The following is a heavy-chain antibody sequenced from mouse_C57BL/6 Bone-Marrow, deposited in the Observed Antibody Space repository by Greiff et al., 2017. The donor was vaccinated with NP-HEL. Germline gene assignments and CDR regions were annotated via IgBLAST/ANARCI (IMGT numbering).Heavy chain of an antibody. Sequence: VQLQQSGPELVKPGASVKISCKASGYTFTDYYINWVKQRPGQGLEWIGWIFPGSGSTYYNEKFKGKATLTVDKSSSTAYMLLSSLTSEDSAVYFCARWTTVVATRNAMDYWGQGTSVTVSS. D-gene: IGHD1-1*01. J-gene: IGHJ4*01. V-gene: IGHV1-75*01. CDR2: IFPGSGST. CDR1: GYTFTDYY. CDR3: ARWTTVVATRNAMDY.